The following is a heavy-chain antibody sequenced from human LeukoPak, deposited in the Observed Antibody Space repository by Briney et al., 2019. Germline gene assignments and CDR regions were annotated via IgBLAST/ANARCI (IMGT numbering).Heavy chain of an antibody. Sequence: SETLSLTCAVYGGSFSGYYWSWIRQPPGKGLEWIGEINHSGSTNYNPPLKGRVTISVDTSKNQFSLKLSSVTAADTAVYYCARGPGYGGNSLWFDPWGQGTLVTVSS. J-gene: IGHJ5*02. V-gene: IGHV4-34*01. CDR1: GGSFSGYY. D-gene: IGHD4-23*01. CDR3: ARGPGYGGNSLWFDP. CDR2: INHSGST.